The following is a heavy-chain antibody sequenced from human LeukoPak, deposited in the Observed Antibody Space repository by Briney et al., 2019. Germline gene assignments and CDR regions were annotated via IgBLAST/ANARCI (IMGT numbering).Heavy chain of an antibody. Sequence: GGSLRLSCAASGFIFSDYVMNWLRQAPGRGLEWVAYIRYDGSHKYYIDSVKGRFTISRDNSKNTLYLQMNSLRAEDTAVYYCARADYDYVWGSYRQYYFDYWGQGTLVTVSS. J-gene: IGHJ4*02. CDR2: IRYDGSHK. CDR1: GFIFSDYV. D-gene: IGHD3-16*02. CDR3: ARADYDYVWGSYRQYYFDY. V-gene: IGHV3-30*02.